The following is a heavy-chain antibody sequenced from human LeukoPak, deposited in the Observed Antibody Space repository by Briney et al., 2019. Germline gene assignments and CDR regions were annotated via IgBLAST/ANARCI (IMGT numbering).Heavy chain of an antibody. CDR1: GVSISSSNSY. CDR3: ARLVVSSWYHEVLLGRDY. J-gene: IGHJ4*02. V-gene: IGHV4-39*01. CDR2: IYYSGST. D-gene: IGHD6-13*01. Sequence: PSETLSLTCTVSGVSISSSNSYWGWIRQPPGKGLEWIGSIYYSGSTYYKPSLKSRVTISVDTSKNQISLKLSSVTAADTAVYYCARLVVSSWYHEVLLGRDYWGQGTLVTVSS.